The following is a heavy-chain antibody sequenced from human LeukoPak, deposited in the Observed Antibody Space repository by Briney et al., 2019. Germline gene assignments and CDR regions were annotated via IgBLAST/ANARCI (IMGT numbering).Heavy chain of an antibody. CDR1: GFTVSSNY. Sequence: PGGSLRLSCAASGFTVSSNYMSWVRQAPGKGLEWVSVIYTGGSIYYADSVKGRITISRDNSKNTLYLQMNSLRAEDTAVYYCAKCSGSGSYYNGYFDYWGQGTLVTVSS. V-gene: IGHV3-53*01. CDR3: AKCSGSGSYYNGYFDY. CDR2: IYTGGSI. J-gene: IGHJ4*02. D-gene: IGHD3-10*01.